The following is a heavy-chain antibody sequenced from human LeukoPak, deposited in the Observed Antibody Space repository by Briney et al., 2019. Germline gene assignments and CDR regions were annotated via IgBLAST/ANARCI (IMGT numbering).Heavy chain of an antibody. J-gene: IGHJ6*04. V-gene: IGHV3-48*03. D-gene: IGHD3-10*02. CDR1: GFTFSSYE. CDR3: AELGITMIGGV. CDR2: ISSSGSTI. Sequence: GGSLRLSCAASGFTFSSYEMNWVRQAPGKGLEWVSYISSSGSTIYYADSVKGRFTISRDNAENSLYLQMNSLRAEDTAVYYCAELGITMIGGVWGTGTTVTISS.